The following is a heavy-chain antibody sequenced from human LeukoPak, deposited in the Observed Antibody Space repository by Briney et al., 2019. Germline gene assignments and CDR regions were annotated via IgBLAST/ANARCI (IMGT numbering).Heavy chain of an antibody. CDR3: ARKEEGYKSGYFAY. D-gene: IGHD5-24*01. V-gene: IGHV4-34*01. Sequence: PSETLSLTCAVYGGSFSGYYWSWIRQPPGKGLEWIGEINHSGSTNYNPSLKSRVTISVDTSKNQFSLKLSSVTAADTAVYYCARKEEGYKSGYFAYWGQGTLVTVSS. J-gene: IGHJ4*02. CDR1: GGSFSGYY. CDR2: INHSGST.